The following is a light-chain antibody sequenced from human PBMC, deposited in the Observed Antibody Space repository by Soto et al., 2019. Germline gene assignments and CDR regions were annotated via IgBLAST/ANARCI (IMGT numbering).Light chain of an antibody. J-gene: IGKJ1*01. Sequence: EIVLTQSPGTLSLSQGERATLSCRASQSVTSTYLAWYQQKPGQAPRLLIYGASSRATGIPDRFSGSGSGTDFALTISRLEPEDFAVYYCQQYDGSPRTFGQGTKVDI. V-gene: IGKV3-20*01. CDR2: GAS. CDR3: QQYDGSPRT. CDR1: QSVTSTY.